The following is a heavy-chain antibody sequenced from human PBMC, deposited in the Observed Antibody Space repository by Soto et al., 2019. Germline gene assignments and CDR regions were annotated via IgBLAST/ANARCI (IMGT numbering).Heavy chain of an antibody. CDR2: ISGTGVNT. J-gene: IGHJ5*02. CDR1: GFIFSSYA. CDR3: AKDRVHNLYRTSSLEDCFGP. Sequence: EEQLLESGGGLVQPGGSLRLSCEASGFIFSSYAITWVRQAPGKGLEWVSTISGTGVNTYYADSVKGRFTVSRDNSKNTVWLQMNNLRAADSSVYYCAKDRVHNLYRTSSLEDCFGPWGQGTLVTVSS. D-gene: IGHD6-6*01. V-gene: IGHV3-23*01.